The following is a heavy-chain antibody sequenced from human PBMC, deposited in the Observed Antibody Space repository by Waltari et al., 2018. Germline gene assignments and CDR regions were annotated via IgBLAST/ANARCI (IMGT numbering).Heavy chain of an antibody. CDR1: GFPVSSHY. Sequence: EVQLVESGGGLVQPGGSLRLSCAASGFPVSSHYMSWVRQAPGKGLEWVSVIYSGGSTYYADSVKGRFTISRDNSKNTLYLQMNSLRAEDTAVYYCARLTTRKENWFDPWGQGTLVTVSS. V-gene: IGHV3-66*02. J-gene: IGHJ5*02. CDR3: ARLTTRKENWFDP. CDR2: IYSGGST. D-gene: IGHD1-1*01.